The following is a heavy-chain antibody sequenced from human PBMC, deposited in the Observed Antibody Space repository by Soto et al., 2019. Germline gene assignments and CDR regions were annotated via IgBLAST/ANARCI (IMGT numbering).Heavy chain of an antibody. CDR3: ARHQWELTPYYGMEV. Sequence: GESLKISCKGSGYSFTSYWISWVRQMPGKGLEWMGRIDPSDSYTNYSPSFQGHVTISADKSISTAYLQWSSLKASDTAMYYCARHQWELTPYYGMEVWGQGTTVTVS. CDR2: IDPSDSYT. D-gene: IGHD1-26*01. V-gene: IGHV5-10-1*01. CDR1: GYSFTSYW. J-gene: IGHJ6*02.